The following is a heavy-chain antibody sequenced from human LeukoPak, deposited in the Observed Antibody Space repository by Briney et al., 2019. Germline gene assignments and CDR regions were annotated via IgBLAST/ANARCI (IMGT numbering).Heavy chain of an antibody. J-gene: IGHJ4*02. CDR2: IYPGDSDT. CDR3: ARRRALGTTVVTWYFEY. CDR1: GYNFGSYW. V-gene: IGHV5-51*01. D-gene: IGHD4-23*01. Sequence: GESLKISCKGSGYNFGSYWIGWVRQMPGKGLEWMGMIYPGDSDTRYSPSFQGQATISADKSINTAYLQWSSLKASDTAMYYCARRRALGTTVVTWYFEYWGQGTLVTVSS.